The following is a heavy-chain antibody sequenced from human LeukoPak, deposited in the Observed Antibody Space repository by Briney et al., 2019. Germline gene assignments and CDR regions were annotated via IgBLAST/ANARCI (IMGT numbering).Heavy chain of an antibody. Sequence: WGSLRLSCTASGFTFSSYAMSWVRQAPGKGLEWVSAISGSGGSKYYAASVKGRFTISRATTKKTLYLQRNSLRGEDTAVYYCAKNTIPYYFDYWGQGTLVSVFS. D-gene: IGHD3-3*01. V-gene: IGHV3-23*01. CDR2: ISGSGGSK. J-gene: IGHJ4*02. CDR1: GFTFSSYA. CDR3: AKNTIPYYFDY.